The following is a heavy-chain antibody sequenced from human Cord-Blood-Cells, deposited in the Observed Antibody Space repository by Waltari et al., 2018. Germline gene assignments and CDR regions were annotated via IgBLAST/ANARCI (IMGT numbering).Heavy chain of an antibody. CDR1: GGTFRSYA. J-gene: IGHJ3*02. Sequence: QVQLVQSGAEVKKPGSSVKVSCKAYGGTFRSYAITWVRQAPGQGLEWMGGIIPIFGTANYAQKFQGRVTITADESTSTAYMELSSLRSEDTAVYYCAREVGALVRFAFDIWGQGTMVTVSS. CDR2: IIPIFGTA. CDR3: AREVGALVRFAFDI. V-gene: IGHV1-69*01. D-gene: IGHD1-26*01.